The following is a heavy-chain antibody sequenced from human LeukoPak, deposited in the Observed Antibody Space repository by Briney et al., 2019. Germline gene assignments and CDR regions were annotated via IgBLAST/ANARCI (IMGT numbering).Heavy chain of an antibody. D-gene: IGHD3-22*01. Sequence: SETQSLTCDVDGGSLSGFHWSWIRQSARKRLEWIGEINDRRDANYNPSLETRVDISVDMSKNQFSLKMNSVTAADTAVYYCARSEVNSSGYWVILYWGQGTLVTVSS. V-gene: IGHV4-34*01. CDR1: GGSLSGFH. CDR2: INDRRDA. CDR3: ARSEVNSSGYWVILY. J-gene: IGHJ4*02.